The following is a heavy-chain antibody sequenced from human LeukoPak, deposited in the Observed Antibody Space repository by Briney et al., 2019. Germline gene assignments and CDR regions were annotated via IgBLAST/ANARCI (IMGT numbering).Heavy chain of an antibody. CDR3: ARVGAVTTSGVIIPKWAFDF. CDR2: IYYSGST. V-gene: IGHV4-59*01. CDR1: GGSISSYY. J-gene: IGHJ3*01. Sequence: SETLSLTCTVSGGSISSYYWSWIRQPPGKGLEWIGYIYYSGSTNYNPSLKSRVTISVDRSKNQFSLKLRSVTAADTAVYHCARVGAVTTSGVIIPKWAFDFWGQGTMVTVSS. D-gene: IGHD3-3*01.